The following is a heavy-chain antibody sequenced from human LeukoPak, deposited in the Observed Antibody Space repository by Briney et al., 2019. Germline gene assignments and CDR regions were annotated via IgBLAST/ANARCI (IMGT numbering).Heavy chain of an antibody. D-gene: IGHD6-6*01. CDR1: GYSINSGYY. Sequence: SETLSLTCTVSGYSINSGYYWGWIRQPPGKGLEWIGNIYHSERTHYNPSLKSRVTISVDRSKNQFSLKLSSVTAADTAVYYCAREGYSSSSYWFDPWGQGTLVTVSS. CDR2: IYHSERT. J-gene: IGHJ5*02. CDR3: AREGYSSSSYWFDP. V-gene: IGHV4-38-2*02.